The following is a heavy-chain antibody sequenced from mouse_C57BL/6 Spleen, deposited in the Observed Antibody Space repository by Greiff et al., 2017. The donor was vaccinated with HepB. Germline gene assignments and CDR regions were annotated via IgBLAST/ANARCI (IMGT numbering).Heavy chain of an antibody. D-gene: IGHD2-14*01. J-gene: IGHJ1*03. CDR3: AREGIGGYWYFDV. V-gene: IGHV1-78*01. CDR2: IYPRDGST. Sequence: VQLQESDAELVKPGASVKISCKASGYTFTDHTIHWMKQRPEQGLEWIGYIYPRDGSTKYNEKFKGKATLTADKSSSTAYMQLNSLTSEDSAVYFCAREGIGGYWYFDVWGTGTTVTVSS. CDR1: GYTFTDHT.